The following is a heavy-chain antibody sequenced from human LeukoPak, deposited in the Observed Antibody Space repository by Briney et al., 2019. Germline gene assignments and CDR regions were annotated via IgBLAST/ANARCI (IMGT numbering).Heavy chain of an antibody. D-gene: IGHD6-6*01. V-gene: IGHV3-11*01. CDR1: GFTFSVYY. J-gene: IGHJ1*01. CDR2: ISSSGSTI. CDR3: ASPGEAAPGSVQH. Sequence: GGSLRLSCAASGFTFSVYYMSWIRQAPGKGLEWVSYISSSGSTIYYADSVKGRFTISRDNAKNSLYLQMNSLRAEDTAVYYCASPGEAAPGSVQHWGQGTLVTVSS.